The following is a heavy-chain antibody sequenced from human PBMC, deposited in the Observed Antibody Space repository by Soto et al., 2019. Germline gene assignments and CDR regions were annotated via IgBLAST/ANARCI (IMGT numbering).Heavy chain of an antibody. CDR3: ASNYVLQFLSGAYGV. D-gene: IGHD3-16*01. CDR1: GGSIGSGGYY. CDR2: IYYSGST. Sequence: SETLSLTCTVSGGSIGSGGYYWSWIRQHPGKGLEWIGYIYYSGSTYYNPSLKSRVTISVDTSKNQFSLKLSSVTAADTAVYNCASNYVLQFLSGAYGVWGQGTAVTVSS. V-gene: IGHV4-31*03. J-gene: IGHJ6*02.